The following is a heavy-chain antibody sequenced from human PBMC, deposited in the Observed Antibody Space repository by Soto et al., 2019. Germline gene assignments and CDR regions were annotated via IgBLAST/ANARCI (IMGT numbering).Heavy chain of an antibody. Sequence: SQTLSLTCAISGDSVSSNSAAWNWIRQSPSRGLEWLGRTYYRSKWYNDYAVSVKSRITINPDTSKNQFSLQLNSVTPEDAAVYYCARWGIVCSSTSWYGTHNYYYYGMDVWGQGTTVTVSS. CDR2: TYYRSKWYN. J-gene: IGHJ6*02. D-gene: IGHD2-2*01. CDR1: GDSVSSNSAA. V-gene: IGHV6-1*01. CDR3: ARWGIVCSSTSWYGTHNYYYYGMDV.